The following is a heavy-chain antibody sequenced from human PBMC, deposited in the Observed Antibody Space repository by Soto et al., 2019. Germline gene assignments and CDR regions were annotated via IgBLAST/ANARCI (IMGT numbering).Heavy chain of an antibody. J-gene: IGHJ5*02. CDR3: AHSLYDYVWGTNWFDP. D-gene: IGHD3-16*01. V-gene: IGHV2-5*02. CDR1: GFSLSTSGVG. Sequence: QITLKESGPTLVKPTQTLTLTCTFSGFSLSTSGVGVGWIRQPQGKALEWLALIYWVDDKRYSPSLKSRLTLTKDTSKNQVVLTMTSMDAVDTATYYCAHSLYDYVWGTNWFDPWGQGTLVTVSS. CDR2: IYWVDDK.